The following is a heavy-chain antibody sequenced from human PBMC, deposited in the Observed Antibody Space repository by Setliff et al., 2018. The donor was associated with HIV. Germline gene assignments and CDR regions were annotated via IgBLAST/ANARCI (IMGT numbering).Heavy chain of an antibody. CDR2: MNTDGSST. D-gene: IGHD3-22*01. CDR3: VRGSGYYYFDN. Sequence: PGGSLRLSCAASGFTFSSYWMHWVRQAPGKGLVWVFGMNTDGSSTRYADSVKGRFTISRDNAKNMLYLQMNSLSADDTAVYYCVRGSGYYYFDNWGQGALVTAPQ. V-gene: IGHV3-74*01. J-gene: IGHJ4*02. CDR1: GFTFSSYW.